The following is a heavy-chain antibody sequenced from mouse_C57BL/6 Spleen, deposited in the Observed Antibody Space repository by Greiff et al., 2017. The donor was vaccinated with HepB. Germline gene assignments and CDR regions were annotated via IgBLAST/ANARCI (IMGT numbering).Heavy chain of an antibody. J-gene: IGHJ3*01. Sequence: EVKLVESGGGLVKPGGSLKLSCAASGFTFSDYGMHWVRQAPEKGLEWVAYISSGSSTIYYADTVKGRFTISRDNAKNTLFLQMTSLRSEDTAMYYCARPGLQTGTFAYWGQGTLVTVSA. CDR3: ARPGLQTGTFAY. CDR1: GFTFSDYG. CDR2: ISSGSSTI. V-gene: IGHV5-17*01. D-gene: IGHD4-1*01.